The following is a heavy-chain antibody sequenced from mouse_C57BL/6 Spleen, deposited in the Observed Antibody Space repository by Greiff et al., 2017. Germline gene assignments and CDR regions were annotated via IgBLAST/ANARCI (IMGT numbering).Heavy chain of an antibody. J-gene: IGHJ4*01. CDR1: GYTFTSYT. V-gene: IGHV1-4*01. D-gene: IGHD2-13*01. CDR2: IKTSSGST. Sequence: QVQLKESGAELARPCASVSMSCKASGYTFTSYTMHWVKQKPGQGLECIGYIKTSSGSTKYKQKFKDMATLTADKSSSTAYMQLSSLTSEDSAVYYCARNGDMGYAMDDWGQGTSVTVSS. CDR3: ARNGDMGYAMDD.